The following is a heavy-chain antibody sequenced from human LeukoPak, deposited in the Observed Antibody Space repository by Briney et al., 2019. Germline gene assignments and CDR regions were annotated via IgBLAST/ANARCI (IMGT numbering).Heavy chain of an antibody. V-gene: IGHV1-2*02. J-gene: IGHJ4*02. D-gene: IGHD4-17*01. CDR1: GYTFTGYY. CDR3: AXXXXXTDPPFDC. Sequence: GASVKVSCKASGYTFTGYYMHWVRQAPGQGLEWMGWINPNSGGTNYAQKFQGRVTMTRDTSISTAYMELSRLRSDDTAVYYCAXXXXXTDPPFDCWGQGTLVTVSS. CDR2: INPNSGGT.